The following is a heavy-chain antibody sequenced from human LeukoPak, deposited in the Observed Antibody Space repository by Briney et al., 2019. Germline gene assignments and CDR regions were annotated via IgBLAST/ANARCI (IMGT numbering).Heavy chain of an antibody. V-gene: IGHV1-69*01. CDR2: IIPIFGTA. CDR3: AREGYGDYAPYFDY. J-gene: IGHJ4*02. D-gene: IGHD4-17*01. Sequence: ASVKVSCKASGGXFSSYAISWVRQAPGQGLEWMGGIIPIFGTANYAQKFQGRVTITADESTSTAYMELSSLRSEDTAVFYCAREGYGDYAPYFDYWGQGTLVTVSS. CDR1: GGXFSSYA.